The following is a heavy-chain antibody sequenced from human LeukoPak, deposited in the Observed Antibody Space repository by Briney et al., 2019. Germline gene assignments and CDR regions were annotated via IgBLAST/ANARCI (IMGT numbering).Heavy chain of an antibody. CDR2: FDPEDGET. V-gene: IGHV1-24*01. J-gene: IGHJ4*02. Sequence: ASVRVSCKVSGYTLTELSMHWVRQAPGKGLEWMGGFDPEDGETIYAQKFQGRVTMTEDTSTDTAYMELSSLRSEDTAVYYCASMVRGVIIALNYWGQGTLVTVSS. D-gene: IGHD3-10*01. CDR1: GYTLTELS. CDR3: ASMVRGVIIALNY.